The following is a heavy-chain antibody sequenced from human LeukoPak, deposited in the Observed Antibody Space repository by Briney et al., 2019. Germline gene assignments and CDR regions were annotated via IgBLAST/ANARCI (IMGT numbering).Heavy chain of an antibody. J-gene: IGHJ4*02. V-gene: IGHV1-69*06. CDR3: ARADYYGSGSYYNLDY. D-gene: IGHD3-10*01. CDR1: GGTFSSYA. CDR2: IIPIFGRA. Sequence: SVKVSCKASGGTFSSYAITWVRQAPGQGLEWMGGIIPIFGRANYAQKFQGRVTITADKSTSTAYMELSSLRSEDTAVYYCARADYYGSGSYYNLDYWGQGTLVTVSS.